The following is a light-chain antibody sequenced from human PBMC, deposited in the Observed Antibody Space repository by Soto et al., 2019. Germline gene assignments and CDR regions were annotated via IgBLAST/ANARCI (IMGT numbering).Light chain of an antibody. Sequence: DIQMTQSPSTLSASVGDRVTITCRASQSIRSWLAWYQQKPGKAPQLLIYDASSLESGAPSRFSGSGSGTEFTLTISSLQPDDFATYYCRQYNSYSLTFGGGTKVEIK. CDR3: RQYNSYSLT. J-gene: IGKJ4*01. V-gene: IGKV1-5*01. CDR1: QSIRSW. CDR2: DAS.